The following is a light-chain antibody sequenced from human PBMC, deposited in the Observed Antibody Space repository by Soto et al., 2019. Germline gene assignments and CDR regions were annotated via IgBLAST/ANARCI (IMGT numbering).Light chain of an antibody. Sequence: QLVLTQSPSASASLGASVKLTCTLSSGHKNYAIAWHQQQPEKGPRYLMKLNSDGSHNKGDGIPDRFSGSSSGAERYLTISSLQSEDEADYYCQTWDTGIQVFGGGTKVTVL. V-gene: IGLV4-69*01. CDR1: SGHKNYA. CDR3: QTWDTGIQV. J-gene: IGLJ3*02. CDR2: LNSDGSH.